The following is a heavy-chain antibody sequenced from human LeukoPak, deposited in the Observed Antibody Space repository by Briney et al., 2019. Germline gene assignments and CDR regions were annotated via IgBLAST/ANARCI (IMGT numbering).Heavy chain of an antibody. V-gene: IGHV1-24*01. D-gene: IGHD3-22*01. CDR3: ATDYYDSSGPVDFQH. Sequence: ASVKVSCKVSGYTLTELSMHWVRQAPGKGLEWMGGFDPEDGETIYAQKFQGRVTMTEDTSTDTAYMELGSLRSEDTAVYYCATDYYDSSGPVDFQHWGQGTLVTVSS. CDR2: FDPEDGET. J-gene: IGHJ1*01. CDR1: GYTLTELS.